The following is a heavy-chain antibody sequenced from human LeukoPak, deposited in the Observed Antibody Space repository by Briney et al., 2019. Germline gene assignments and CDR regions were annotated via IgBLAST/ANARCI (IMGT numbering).Heavy chain of an antibody. D-gene: IGHD1-26*01. CDR2: VYYSGIT. Sequence: SETVSLTCTVSGGSITSYYWSWTRQPPGKGLEWIAFVYYSGITNYNPSLKSRASISVDTSKNLCSLRLSSVTAADTAVYYCARHAIYSGGYSYWFDPWGLGTLVSVSS. J-gene: IGHJ5*02. CDR3: ARHAIYSGGYSYWFDP. V-gene: IGHV4-59*08. CDR1: GGSITSYY.